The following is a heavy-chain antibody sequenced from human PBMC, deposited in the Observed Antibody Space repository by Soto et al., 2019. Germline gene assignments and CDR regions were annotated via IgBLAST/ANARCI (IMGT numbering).Heavy chain of an antibody. CDR3: ARTHSGSYYSVFNY. CDR1: NFSISSGYY. J-gene: IGHJ4*02. Sequence: WETLSLTCVVSNFSISSGYYWGWIRQSPGKGLEWIASIYRSGTTSYNPSLKSRVTISVDPSKNQFSLMLTAVTAADTAVYYCARTHSGSYYSVFNYWGRGSLVTSPQ. CDR2: IYRSGTT. D-gene: IGHD1-26*01. V-gene: IGHV4-38-2*01.